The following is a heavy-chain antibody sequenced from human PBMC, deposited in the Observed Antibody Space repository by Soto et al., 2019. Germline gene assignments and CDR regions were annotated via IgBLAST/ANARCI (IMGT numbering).Heavy chain of an antibody. D-gene: IGHD2-21*02. J-gene: IGHJ3*02. V-gene: IGHV3-7*01. CDR1: GFTFSSYW. CDR2: IKQDGSEK. Sequence: EVQLVESGGGLVQPGGSLRLSCAASGFTFSSYWMSWVRQAPGKGLEWVANIKQDGSEKYYVDSVKGRFTISRDNAKNALYLQMNSLRAEDTAVYYCARDHILDVEVTSEPTRGAFDIWGQGTMVTVSS. CDR3: ARDHILDVEVTSEPTRGAFDI.